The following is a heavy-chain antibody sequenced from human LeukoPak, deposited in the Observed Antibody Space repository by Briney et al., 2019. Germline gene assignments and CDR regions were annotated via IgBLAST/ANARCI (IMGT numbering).Heavy chain of an antibody. Sequence: SETLSLTCTVSGGSISSYYWSWIRQPPGKGLEWIGYIYYSGSTNYNPSLKSRVTISVDTSKNQFSLKLSSVTAADSAVYYCARENYYDSSGYYPYYYYYYMDVWGKGTTVTIFS. D-gene: IGHD3-22*01. CDR1: GGSISSYY. CDR3: ARENYYDSSGYYPYYYYYYMDV. V-gene: IGHV4-59*01. J-gene: IGHJ6*03. CDR2: IYYSGST.